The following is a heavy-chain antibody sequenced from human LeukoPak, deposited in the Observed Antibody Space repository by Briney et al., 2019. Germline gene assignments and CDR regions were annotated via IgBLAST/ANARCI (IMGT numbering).Heavy chain of an antibody. CDR1: GFTFSSYS. J-gene: IGHJ4*02. D-gene: IGHD3-22*01. Sequence: GGSLRLSCAASGFTFSSYSMNWVRQAPGKGLEWVSSISSSSSYIYYADSVKGRFTISRDNAKNSLYLQMNSLRDEDTAVYYCARDPTARNPYYYDSSGYYSEGYFDYWGQGTLVTVSS. CDR3: ARDPTARNPYYYDSSGYYSEGYFDY. V-gene: IGHV3-21*01. CDR2: ISSSSSYI.